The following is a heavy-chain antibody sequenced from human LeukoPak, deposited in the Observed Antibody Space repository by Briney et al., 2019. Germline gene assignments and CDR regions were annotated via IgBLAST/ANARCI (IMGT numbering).Heavy chain of an antibody. CDR3: AKSAADYSGSSFDY. D-gene: IGHD6-6*01. V-gene: IGHV3-23*01. CDR2: ISGSGGST. CDR1: GFTFSSYA. Sequence: SGGSLRLSCAASGFTFSSYAMSWVRQAPGKGLEWVSSISGSGGSTCYADSVKGRFTISRYNSKNTLYMQMNSLRAEDTAVYYCAKSAADYSGSSFDYWGQGTLVTVSS. J-gene: IGHJ4*02.